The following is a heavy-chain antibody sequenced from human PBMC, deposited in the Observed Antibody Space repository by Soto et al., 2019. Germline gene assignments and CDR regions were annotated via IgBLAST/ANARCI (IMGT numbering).Heavy chain of an antibody. J-gene: IGHJ6*02. Sequence: PSETLSLTCGVSGYSITSGYNWGWIRQPPGKGLQWIGSIHHSGTAHYNPSLKSRGTISVDTSKNEFSLKLSSVTAADTAVYYCARTIYCFNAVCSPLYGMAVWGQGTKVTVSS. CDR3: ARTIYCFNAVCSPLYGMAV. CDR2: IHHSGTA. V-gene: IGHV4-38-2*01. CDR1: GYSITSGYN. D-gene: IGHD2-8*01.